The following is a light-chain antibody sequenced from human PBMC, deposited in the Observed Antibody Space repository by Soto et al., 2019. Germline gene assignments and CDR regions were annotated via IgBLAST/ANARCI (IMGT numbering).Light chain of an antibody. CDR2: DAS. CDR3: QQRSKWPT. Sequence: ELVVTHSAANLSLSLGQRATLSFTASQSVSSYLAWYQQKPGQAPRLLIYDASNRATGIPARFSGSGSGTDFTLTISSLEPEDFAVYYCQQRSKWPTFGQGTKVDIK. J-gene: IGKJ1*01. CDR1: QSVSSY. V-gene: IGKV3-11*01.